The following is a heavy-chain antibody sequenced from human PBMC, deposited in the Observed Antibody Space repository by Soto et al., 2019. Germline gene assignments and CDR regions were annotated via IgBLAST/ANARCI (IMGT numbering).Heavy chain of an antibody. Sequence: ASVKVSCKASGYTFTRYGISWLRQAPGQGLEWLGWISTFKGNTKYAQMFQGRVTVTTDTSTNTVNMELRSLRSDDTATYYCARTIYSSGCYYSDYWGQGTPVTVSS. V-gene: IGHV1-18*01. CDR3: ARTIYSSGCYYSDY. J-gene: IGHJ4*02. CDR2: ISTFKGNT. CDR1: GYTFTRYG. D-gene: IGHD6-19*01.